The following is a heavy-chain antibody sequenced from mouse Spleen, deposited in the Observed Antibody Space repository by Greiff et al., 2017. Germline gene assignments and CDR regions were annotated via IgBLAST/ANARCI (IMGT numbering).Heavy chain of an antibody. J-gene: IGHJ2*01. CDR3: ARGEGYYGSTV. D-gene: IGHD1-1*01. V-gene: IGHV1-69*01. CDR2: IDPSDSYT. Sequence: QVQLQQPGAELVMPGASVKLSCKASGYTFTSYWMHWVKQRPGQGLEWIGEIDPSDSYTNYNQKFKGKATLTVDKSSSTAYMQLSSLTSEDSAVYYCARGEGYYGSTVWGQGTTLTVSS. CDR1: GYTFTSYW.